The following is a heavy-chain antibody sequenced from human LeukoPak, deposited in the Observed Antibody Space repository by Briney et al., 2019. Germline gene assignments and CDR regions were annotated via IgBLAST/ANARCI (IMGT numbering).Heavy chain of an antibody. D-gene: IGHD6-13*01. CDR2: IFDSGNI. J-gene: IGHJ4*02. CDR3: ASSYSNSWYDY. Sequence: MSSETLSLTCTVSFASISSGGYYWTWIRQHPEQGLEWIGYIFDSGNIYYNPSLKSRLTISVDTSENQFSLKLTSVTAADTAIYYCASSYSNSWYDYWGQGILVTVSS. V-gene: IGHV4-31*03. CDR1: FASISSGGYY.